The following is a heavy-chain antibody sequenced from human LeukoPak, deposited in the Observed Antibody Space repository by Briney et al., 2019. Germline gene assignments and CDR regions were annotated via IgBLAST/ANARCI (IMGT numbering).Heavy chain of an antibody. CDR2: ISSSGSSI. V-gene: IGHV3-48*03. CDR3: ARTGYYYGMDV. J-gene: IGHJ6*02. D-gene: IGHD3-10*01. CDR1: GFTLSSNE. Sequence: PGGSLRLSCAASGFTLSSNEMNWVRQAPGKGLEWVSYISSSGSSIYYADSVKGRFTISRDNAKNSLYLQMNSLRVEDTAVYYCARTGYYYGMDVWGQGTTVTVSS.